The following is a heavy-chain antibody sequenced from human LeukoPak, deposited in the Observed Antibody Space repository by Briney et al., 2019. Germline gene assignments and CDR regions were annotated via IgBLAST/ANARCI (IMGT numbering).Heavy chain of an antibody. J-gene: IGHJ4*02. D-gene: IGHD3-10*01. CDR3: AKSFDSGSGFLDS. CDR2: FRNSGDNT. Sequence: GGSLRLSCAASGFTFSIYAMSWVRQAPGRGLEWVSTFRNSGDNTYYSDSVKGRFTISRDNSKSTVYLQMNSLRAEDTAVYYCAKSFDSGSGFLDSWGQGTLVTVSS. CDR1: GFTFSIYA. V-gene: IGHV3-23*01.